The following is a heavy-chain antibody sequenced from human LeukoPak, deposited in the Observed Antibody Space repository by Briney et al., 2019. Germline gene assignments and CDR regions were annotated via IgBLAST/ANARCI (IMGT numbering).Heavy chain of an antibody. CDR1: GESISSYY. CDR3: AREKTTVTTYNYYYYMDV. J-gene: IGHJ6*03. V-gene: IGHV4-4*07. Sequence: KTSETLSLTCTVSGESISSYYWSWIRQPARTGLEWIGRIYTSGSTNYNPSLKSRVTMSVDTSKNQFSLKLSSVTAADTAVYYCAREKTTVTTYNYYYYMDVWGKGTTVTISS. D-gene: IGHD4-17*01. CDR2: IYTSGST.